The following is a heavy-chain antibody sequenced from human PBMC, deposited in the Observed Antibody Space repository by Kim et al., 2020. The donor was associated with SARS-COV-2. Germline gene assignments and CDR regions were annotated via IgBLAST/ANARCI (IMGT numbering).Heavy chain of an antibody. J-gene: IGHJ1*01. Sequence: GGSLRLSCAASGFTFSGSAMHWVRQASGKGLEWVGRIRSKANRYATAYAASVKGRFTISRDDSKNTAYLHMNSLKTEDTTVHDGTRFFFLPRSAESFQH. V-gene: IGHV3-73*01. CDR1: GFTFSGSA. CDR3: TRFFFLPRSAESFQH. D-gene: IGHD1-26*01. CDR2: IRSKANRYAT.